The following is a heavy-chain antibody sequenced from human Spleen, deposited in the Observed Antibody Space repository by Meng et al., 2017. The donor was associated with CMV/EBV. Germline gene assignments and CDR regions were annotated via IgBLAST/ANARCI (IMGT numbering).Heavy chain of an antibody. CDR3: ASGTSSSWYYFDY. V-gene: IGHV3-11*01. J-gene: IGHJ4*02. D-gene: IGHD6-13*01. Sequence: AGSLRLSCAASGFTFSDYYMSWIRQAPGKGLEWVSYISSSGSTIYYADSVKGRFTISRDNAKNSLYLQMTSLRAEDTAVYYCASGTSSSWYYFDYWGQGTLVTVSS. CDR2: ISSSGSTI. CDR1: GFTFSDYY.